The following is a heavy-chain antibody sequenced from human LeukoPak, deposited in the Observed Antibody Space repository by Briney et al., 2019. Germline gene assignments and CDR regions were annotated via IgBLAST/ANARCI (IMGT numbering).Heavy chain of an antibody. Sequence: PSETLSLTCTVSGYSISSGFYWGWIRQPPGKGLEWIGSIYHRGSTYYNPSLKGRVTISVDTSKNQFSLKLSSVTAADTAVYYCARGPGYSYTLVRATNGYFDYWGQGTLVTVSS. J-gene: IGHJ4*02. CDR3: ARGPGYSYTLVRATNGYFDY. CDR2: IYHRGST. CDR1: GYSISSGFY. D-gene: IGHD1-26*01. V-gene: IGHV4-38-2*02.